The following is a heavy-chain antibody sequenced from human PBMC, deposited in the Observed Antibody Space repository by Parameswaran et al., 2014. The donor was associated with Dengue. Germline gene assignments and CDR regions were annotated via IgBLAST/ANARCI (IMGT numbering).Heavy chain of an antibody. CDR2: VYYNGRA. Sequence: PGKGLEWIGIVYYNGRADYSPSLHSRVTMSVDTSKNQFSMKLSSVTAADTAVYYCARHDFRPYCFDIWGQGIPVTVSS. V-gene: IGHV4-39*01. CDR3: ARHDFRPYCFDI. J-gene: IGHJ4*02. D-gene: IGHD3-3*01.